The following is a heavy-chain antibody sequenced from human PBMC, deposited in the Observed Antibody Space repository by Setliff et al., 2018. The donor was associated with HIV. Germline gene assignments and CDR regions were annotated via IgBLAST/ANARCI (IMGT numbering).Heavy chain of an antibody. D-gene: IGHD2-21*02. CDR1: GYSFTNYW. J-gene: IGHJ4*02. CDR3: VRRDNLVVTLTYYFDY. Sequence: GESLKISCQASGYSFTNYWIGWVRQMPGKGLEWMGIIFPGDSDTRYSPSFQGQVIISADKSISTAYLHLSSLKASDTAIYYCVRRDNLVVTLTYYFDYWGQGTLVTVSS. CDR2: IFPGDSDT. V-gene: IGHV5-51*01.